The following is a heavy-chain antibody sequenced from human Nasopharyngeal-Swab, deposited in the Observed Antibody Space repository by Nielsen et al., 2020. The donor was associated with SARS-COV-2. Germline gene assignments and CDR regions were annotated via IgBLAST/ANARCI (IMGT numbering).Heavy chain of an antibody. V-gene: IGHV4-39*01. CDR3: ARAGVDTSTGSSGGCFDY. CDR1: GRSISSSSSY. Sequence: SETLSLTCTVSGRSISSSSSYWGWIRQPPGKGREWVGSIYYSGSTYYTPSLNSRVTISVDTSKSQFSLKLRSVTAADTAVYYCARAGVDTSTGSSGGCFDYWGQGALVTVSS. CDR2: IYYSGST. D-gene: IGHD3-9*01. J-gene: IGHJ4*02.